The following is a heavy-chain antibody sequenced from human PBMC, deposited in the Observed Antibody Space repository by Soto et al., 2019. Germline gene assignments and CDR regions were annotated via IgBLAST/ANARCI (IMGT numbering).Heavy chain of an antibody. Sequence: SETLSLTCTVSGGSTSSYYWSWIRQPPGKGLEWIGYIYYSGSTNYNPSLKSRVTISVDTSKNQFSLKLSSVTAADTAVYYCARNRLSYYDSSGYYSAFDIWGQGTMVTVSS. D-gene: IGHD3-22*01. CDR2: IYYSGST. V-gene: IGHV4-59*01. CDR3: ARNRLSYYDSSGYYSAFDI. J-gene: IGHJ3*02. CDR1: GGSTSSYY.